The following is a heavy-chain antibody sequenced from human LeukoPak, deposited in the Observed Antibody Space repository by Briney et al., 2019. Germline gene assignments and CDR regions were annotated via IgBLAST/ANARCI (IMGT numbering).Heavy chain of an antibody. CDR3: AKDGGGWTGFDY. CDR2: ISYDGSNK. D-gene: IGHD6-19*01. Sequence: GGSLRLSCAASGFTFSSYGMHWVRQAPGKGLEWVAVISYDGSNKYYADSVKGRFTISRDNSKNKLYLQMNSLRAEDTAVYYCAKDGGGWTGFDYWGQGTLVTVSS. V-gene: IGHV3-30*18. J-gene: IGHJ4*02. CDR1: GFTFSSYG.